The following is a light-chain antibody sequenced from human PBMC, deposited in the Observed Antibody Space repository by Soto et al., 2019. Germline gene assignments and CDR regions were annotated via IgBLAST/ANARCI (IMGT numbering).Light chain of an antibody. Sequence: DIQMTQSPSTLSGSVGDRVTITCRASQTISSWLAWYQQKPGKAPKLLIYKASTLKSGVPSRFSGSGCGTELTPTTSSLQPDDFATYYYQHYHSYSEAFGQGTKVDLK. CDR1: QTISSW. CDR3: QHYHSYSEA. V-gene: IGKV1-5*03. CDR2: KAS. J-gene: IGKJ1*01.